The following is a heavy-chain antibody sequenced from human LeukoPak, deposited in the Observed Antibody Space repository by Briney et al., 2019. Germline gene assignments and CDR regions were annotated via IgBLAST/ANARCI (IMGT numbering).Heavy chain of an antibody. D-gene: IGHD3-22*01. V-gene: IGHV3-30-3*01. J-gene: IGHJ4*02. CDR3: ARDLIGYDSSGYPGH. Sequence: PGGSLRLSCAASGFTFSSYAMHWVRQAPGKGLEWVAVISYDGSNKYYADSVKGRFTISRDNSKNTLYLQVNSLRAEDTAVYNCARDLIGYDSSGYPGHWGQGTLVTVSS. CDR2: ISYDGSNK. CDR1: GFTFSSYA.